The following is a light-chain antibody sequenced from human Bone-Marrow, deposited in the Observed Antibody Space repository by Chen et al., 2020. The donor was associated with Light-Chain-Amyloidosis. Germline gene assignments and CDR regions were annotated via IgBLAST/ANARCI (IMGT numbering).Light chain of an antibody. CDR2: GSS. Sequence: EIVLTQSPGTLSLSPGEGANLSCRASQTISSNYLTWYQQKFGQATRLLIYGSSSRATGIPDRFTGSGSGTDFTLTINSLEPEVFAMYYCQQYVTSPLTFVGGTKVEIK. V-gene: IGKV3-20*01. J-gene: IGKJ4*01. CDR1: QTISSNY. CDR3: QQYVTSPLT.